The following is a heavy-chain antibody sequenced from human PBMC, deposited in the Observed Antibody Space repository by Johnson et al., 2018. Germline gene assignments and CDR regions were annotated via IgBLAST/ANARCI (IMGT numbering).Heavy chain of an antibody. J-gene: IGHJ3*02. D-gene: IGHD6-19*01. CDR3: ATEGGVAVTGADAFDI. CDR2: ISYDGRHK. CDR1: GFTFSNFA. Sequence: QVQLVQSGGGVVQPGRSLRLSCAASGFTFSNFAMHWVRQAPGKGLEWVALISYDGRHKYYEDSVKGRPTISRDNSKNTLYLQMNSPRAEDTAVYYCATEGGVAVTGADAFDIWGQGTMVTVSS. V-gene: IGHV3-30*04.